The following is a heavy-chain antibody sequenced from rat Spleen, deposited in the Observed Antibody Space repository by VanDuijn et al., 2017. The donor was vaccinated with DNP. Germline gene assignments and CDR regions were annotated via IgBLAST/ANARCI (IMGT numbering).Heavy chain of an antibody. CDR1: GFTFSNYD. CDR3: ATLMYATDYYYFYY. Sequence: EVQLVESGGGLLQPGRSLRLSCAASGFTFSNYDMAWVRQAPTKGLEWVATIIYDGSGTYYRDSVKGRFTISRDNTKSTLYLQVDSLRSEDTATYYCATLMYATDYYYFYYWGQGVMVTVSS. CDR2: IIYDGSGT. D-gene: IGHD1-6*01. V-gene: IGHV5-29*01. J-gene: IGHJ2*01.